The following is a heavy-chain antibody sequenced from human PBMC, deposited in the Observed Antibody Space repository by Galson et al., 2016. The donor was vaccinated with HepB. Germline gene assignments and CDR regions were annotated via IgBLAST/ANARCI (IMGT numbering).Heavy chain of an antibody. V-gene: IGHV3-30*18. CDR1: GFTFSNYA. J-gene: IGHJ4*02. Sequence: SLRLSCAASGFTFSNYAMHWVRQGPGKGLEWVAFISHDGSSKYYADSVKGRFTISRDNSKNTLFLQMSSLRVEDTAVYYCAKDRRLRMIVGGQFGHWGQGTLVIVSS. CDR2: ISHDGSSK. CDR3: AKDRRLRMIVGGQFGH. D-gene: IGHD3-22*01.